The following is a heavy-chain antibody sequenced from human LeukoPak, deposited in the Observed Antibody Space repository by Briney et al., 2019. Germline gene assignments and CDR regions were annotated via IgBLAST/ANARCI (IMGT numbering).Heavy chain of an antibody. J-gene: IGHJ4*02. D-gene: IGHD2-2*01. CDR3: ASTERCSTTCPLDY. CDR1: GGSFRGYY. Sequence: PSGTLSLTCAVCGGSFRGYYWSWIRQPPGKGLEWIGEINYSGSTNYNPSPTSRVTISLDTSMKKFSLKLNSVTPPDTAFYYCASTERCSTTCPLDYWGQGTLVSASS. V-gene: IGHV4-34*01. CDR2: INYSGST.